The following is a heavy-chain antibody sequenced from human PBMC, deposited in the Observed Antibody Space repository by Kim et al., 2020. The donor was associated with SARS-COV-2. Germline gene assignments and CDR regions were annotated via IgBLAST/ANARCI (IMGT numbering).Heavy chain of an antibody. V-gene: IGHV6-1*01. J-gene: IGHJ5*01. CDR1: GDSVSSNSAA. CDR2: TYYRSKWNN. Sequence: SQTLSLTCAISGDSVSSNSAAWNWVRQSPSRGLEWLGRTYYRSKWNNDYAVSVKSRITISPDTSRNHLSLQLNSVTPEDTAVYYCDRESPWCTGDTCYSRWFNSWGQGTLVTVSS. CDR3: DRESPWCTGDTCYSRWFNS. D-gene: IGHD2-15*01.